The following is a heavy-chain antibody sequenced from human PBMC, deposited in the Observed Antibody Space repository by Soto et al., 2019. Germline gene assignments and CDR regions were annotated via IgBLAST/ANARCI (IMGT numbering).Heavy chain of an antibody. CDR2: ISSNGGST. J-gene: IGHJ6*03. CDR1: GFTFSSYA. D-gene: IGHD2-15*01. Sequence: PGGSLRLSCAASGFTFSSYAMHWVRQAPGKGLEYVSAISSNGGSTYYANSVKGRFTISRDNSKNTLYLQMGSLRAEDMAVYYRARAGKAVGWYYYYYMDVWGKGTTVTSP. CDR3: ARAGKAVGWYYYYYMDV. V-gene: IGHV3-64*01.